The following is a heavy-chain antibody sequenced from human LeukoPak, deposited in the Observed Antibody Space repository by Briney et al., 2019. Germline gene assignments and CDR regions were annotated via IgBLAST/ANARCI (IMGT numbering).Heavy chain of an antibody. V-gene: IGHV1-8*01. D-gene: IGHD2-15*01. CDR1: AYTFTIYD. CDR2: TNPNSGNT. CDR3: AIGPPPYCSGNSCYSFLYFHH. Sequence: GASVTVTFTSSAYTFTIYDINWVRQAPGQGLGWMGCTNPNSGNTGYEQKFQGRVTMTRDTSISTAYLKLTTLKSDDTAVYYCAIGPPPYCSGNSCYSFLYFHHWGQGTLVTVSS. J-gene: IGHJ1*01.